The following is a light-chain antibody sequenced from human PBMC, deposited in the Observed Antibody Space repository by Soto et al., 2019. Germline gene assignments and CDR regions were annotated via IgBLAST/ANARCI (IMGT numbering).Light chain of an antibody. J-gene: IGKJ2*01. V-gene: IGKV3-15*01. CDR1: QSVSSN. Sequence: EIVLTQSPATLSVSPGERATLSCRASQSVSSNLAWYQQKPGQAPRLLIYDTSSRATGFPARFSGSGSGTEFTLTLSSLQSEDIAVYYCQQYNSWPPYTFGQGTKVEIK. CDR2: DTS. CDR3: QQYNSWPPYT.